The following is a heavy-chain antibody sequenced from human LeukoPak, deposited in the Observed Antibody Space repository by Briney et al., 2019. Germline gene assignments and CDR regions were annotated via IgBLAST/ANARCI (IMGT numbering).Heavy chain of an antibody. Sequence: GGSLRLSCAASGFSFSSYSMNWVRQAPGKGLEWVTSISSSSSYIYYADSVKGRFTISRDNAKNSLYLQMNSLRAEDTAVYYCARAFYSYGYYMDVWGKGTTVTVSS. CDR3: ARAFYSYGYYMDV. J-gene: IGHJ6*03. CDR2: ISSSSSYI. CDR1: GFSFSSYS. V-gene: IGHV3-21*01. D-gene: IGHD5-18*01.